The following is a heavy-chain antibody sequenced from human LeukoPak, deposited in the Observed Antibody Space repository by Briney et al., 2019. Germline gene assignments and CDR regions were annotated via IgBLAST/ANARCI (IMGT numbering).Heavy chain of an antibody. CDR2: ISSSGSTI. D-gene: IGHD3-10*01. J-gene: IGHJ3*02. Sequence: PGGSLRLSCAASGFTFSSYAMSWVRQAPGKVLEWVSYISSSGSTIYYADSVKGRFTISRDNAKNSLYLQMNSLRAEDTAVYYCARDPPPSMVRGVNIGDAFDIWGQGTMVTVSS. CDR1: GFTFSSYA. CDR3: ARDPPPSMVRGVNIGDAFDI. V-gene: IGHV3-48*04.